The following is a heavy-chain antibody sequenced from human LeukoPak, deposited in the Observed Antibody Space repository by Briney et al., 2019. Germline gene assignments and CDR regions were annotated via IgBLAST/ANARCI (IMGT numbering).Heavy chain of an antibody. CDR1: GFTFSSYN. D-gene: IGHD3-10*01. Sequence: GGSLRLSCAASGFTFSSYNMNWVRQAPGRGLEWVSSITSSSNYIYYADSVKGRFTISRDNAKNSLYLQMNSLRAEDTTVYYCARDCWDYGSGSYCGIDYWGQGTLVTVSS. CDR3: ARDCWDYGSGSYCGIDY. J-gene: IGHJ4*02. V-gene: IGHV3-21*03. CDR2: ITSSSNYI.